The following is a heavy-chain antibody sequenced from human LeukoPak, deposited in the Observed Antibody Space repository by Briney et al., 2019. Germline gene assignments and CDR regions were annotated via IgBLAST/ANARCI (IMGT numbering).Heavy chain of an antibody. D-gene: IGHD3-22*01. Sequence: GGSLRLSCAASGFTFSSYSMNWVRQAPGKGLEWVSSISSSSSYIYIADSVKGRFTISRDNAKNSLYLQMNSLRAGDTAVYYCARVSGFSGLAFDYWGQGTLVTVSS. CDR3: ARVSGFSGLAFDY. V-gene: IGHV3-21*01. J-gene: IGHJ4*02. CDR2: ISSSSSYI. CDR1: GFTFSSYS.